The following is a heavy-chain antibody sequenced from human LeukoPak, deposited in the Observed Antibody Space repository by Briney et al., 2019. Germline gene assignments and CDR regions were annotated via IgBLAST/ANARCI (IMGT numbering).Heavy chain of an antibody. CDR1: GYSFTTYW. CDR2: IYPGDSDT. V-gene: IGHV5-51*01. J-gene: IGHJ1*01. CDR3: ARTIVVVTAKPLEYFQH. Sequence: GESLEISCKGSGYSFTTYWIGWVRQMPGKGLEWMGIIYPGDSDTRYSPSFQGQVTISADKSISTAYLQWSSLKASDTAMYYCARTIVVVTAKPLEYFQHWGQGTLVTVSS. D-gene: IGHD2-21*02.